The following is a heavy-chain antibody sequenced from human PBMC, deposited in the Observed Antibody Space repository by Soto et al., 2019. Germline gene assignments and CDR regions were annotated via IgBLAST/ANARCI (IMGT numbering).Heavy chain of an antibody. CDR2: INPTSGST. Sequence: QVQLVQSGAEVKKPGASVKVSCKASGYTFTNYYIHWVRQAPGQGLEWMGIINPTSGSTNYAQKLQGRVTWTYDPSTTTVYMKLGGLRYEDTAVLYCARDLAAGDHWGQGTLVTVSS. D-gene: IGHD6-13*01. J-gene: IGHJ4*02. CDR1: GYTFTNYY. V-gene: IGHV1-46*01. CDR3: ARDLAAGDH.